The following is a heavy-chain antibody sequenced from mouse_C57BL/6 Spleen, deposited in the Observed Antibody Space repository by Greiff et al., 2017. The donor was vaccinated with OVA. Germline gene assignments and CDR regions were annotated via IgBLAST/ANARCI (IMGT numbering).Heavy chain of an antibody. CDR1: GYSFTDYN. Sequence: EVQGVESGPELVKPGASVKISCKASGYSFTDYNMNWVRQSNGKSLEWIGVINPNYGTTSYNQKFKCKATLTVDQSSSTAYMQLKSLTSEDSAVYYCARYYGNHNWDQAWFAYWGQGTLVTVSA. CDR3: ARYYGNHNWDQAWFAY. V-gene: IGHV1-39*01. J-gene: IGHJ3*01. D-gene: IGHD2-1*01. CDR2: INPNYGTT.